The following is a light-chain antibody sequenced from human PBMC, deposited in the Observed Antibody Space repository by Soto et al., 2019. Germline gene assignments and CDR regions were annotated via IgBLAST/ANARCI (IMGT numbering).Light chain of an antibody. J-gene: IGKJ5*01. CDR2: GAS. CDR3: QQSYSTLT. V-gene: IGKV3-20*01. CDR1: QSLSNNIY. Sequence: EIVLTQSPGTLSLSPGERATLSCRASQSLSNNIYLAWYQQKPGQAPRLLIYGASSRATGIPNRFSGSGSGTDFTLTISSLQPEDFATYYCQQSYSTLTFGQGTRLEIK.